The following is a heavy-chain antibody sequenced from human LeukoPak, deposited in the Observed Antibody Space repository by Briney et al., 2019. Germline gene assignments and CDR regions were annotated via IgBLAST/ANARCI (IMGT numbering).Heavy chain of an antibody. V-gene: IGHV3-11*01. D-gene: IGHD3-10*01. CDR3: AREPRWFNRPRYFDY. Sequence: PGGSLRLSCAASGFTFSDYYMSWIRQALGKGLEWVSYISSSGSTIYYADSVKGRFTISRDNAKNSLYLQMNSLRAEDTAVYYCAREPRWFNRPRYFDYWGQGTLVTVSS. CDR1: GFTFSDYY. J-gene: IGHJ4*02. CDR2: ISSSGSTI.